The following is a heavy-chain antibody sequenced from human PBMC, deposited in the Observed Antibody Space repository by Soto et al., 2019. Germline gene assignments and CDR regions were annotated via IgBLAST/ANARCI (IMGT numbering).Heavy chain of an antibody. CDR2: INHSGST. D-gene: IGHD3-3*01. J-gene: IGHJ5*02. CDR1: GVSFSGYY. CDR3: ARAGRFLEWLGPLKKATSHNCFDP. Sequence: ESLSLTCAVYGVSFSGYYWSWIRQPPGKGLEWIGEINHSGSTNYNPSLKSRVTISVDTSKNQFSLKLSSVTAADTAVYYCARAGRFLEWLGPLKKATSHNCFDPWGQGTLVTVSS. V-gene: IGHV4-34*01.